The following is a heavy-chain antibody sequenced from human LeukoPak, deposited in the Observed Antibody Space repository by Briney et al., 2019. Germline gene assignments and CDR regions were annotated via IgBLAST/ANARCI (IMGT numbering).Heavy chain of an antibody. CDR1: GDSISSYY. CDR3: AKGYCSGGNCYAYSFDY. V-gene: IGHV4-59*01. D-gene: IGHD2-15*01. CDR2: IYYSGST. J-gene: IGHJ4*02. Sequence: SETLSLTCTVSGDSISSYYWSWIRQSPGKGREWRGYIYYSGSTNYNPSLKSRVTISVDTSKNQFSLKLSSVTAADTAVYYCAKGYCSGGNCYAYSFDYWGQGTLVTVSS.